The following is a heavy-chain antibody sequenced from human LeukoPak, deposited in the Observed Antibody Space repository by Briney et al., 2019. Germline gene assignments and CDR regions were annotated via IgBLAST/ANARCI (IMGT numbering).Heavy chain of an antibody. V-gene: IGHV3-53*01. Sequence: GGSLRLSCAASGFTVSSNYMSWVRQARGKGLEWVAVIYSGGSTYYADSVKGRFTISRDNSKNTLYLQMNSLRAEDTAVYYCARERPDYYDSSGYGSPLFDYWGQGTLVTVSS. J-gene: IGHJ4*02. CDR3: ARERPDYYDSSGYGSPLFDY. CDR2: IYSGGST. CDR1: GFTVSSNY. D-gene: IGHD3-22*01.